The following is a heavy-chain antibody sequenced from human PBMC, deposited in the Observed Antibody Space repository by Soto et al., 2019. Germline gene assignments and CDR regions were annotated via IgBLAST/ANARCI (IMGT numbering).Heavy chain of an antibody. CDR1: GGSINNFY. D-gene: IGHD2-21*01. CDR3: AGGDGYRISDY. J-gene: IGHJ4*02. Sequence: QVQLQESGPGLVKPSETLSLTCTVSGGSINNFYGNWIRQPPGKGLEWIGHIRHTGTTNYNPSLKSRFTISMDSAKNQFSLRLSFVTAADTAVYYCAGGDGYRISDYWGQGTLVTVSS. V-gene: IGHV4-59*01. CDR2: IRHTGTT.